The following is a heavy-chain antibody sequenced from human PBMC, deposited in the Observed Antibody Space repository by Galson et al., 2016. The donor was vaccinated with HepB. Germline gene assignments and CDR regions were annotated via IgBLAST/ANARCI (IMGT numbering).Heavy chain of an antibody. CDR3: ARALDTAMEGSIGY. D-gene: IGHD5-18*01. J-gene: IGHJ4*02. CDR1: GFTFSDYY. Sequence: SLRLSCAASGFTFSDYYMNWIRQAPGKGLEWVSYISSSSNYTNYADSVKGRFTISRDNAKNSLYLQMNSLRAEDTAVYYCARALDTAMEGSIGYWGQGTLVTVSS. V-gene: IGHV3-11*06. CDR2: ISSSSNYT.